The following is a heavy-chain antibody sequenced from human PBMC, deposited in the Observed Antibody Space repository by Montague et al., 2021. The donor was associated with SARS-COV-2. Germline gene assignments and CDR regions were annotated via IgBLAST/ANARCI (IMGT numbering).Heavy chain of an antibody. J-gene: IGHJ4*02. CDR2: IYYSGST. CDR3: ARLTAGYCSGGSCYWGPGFDY. CDR1: GGSISSGGYY. V-gene: IGHV4-31*03. D-gene: IGHD2-15*01. Sequence: TLSLTCTVSGGSISSGGYYWSWIRQHPGKGLEWIGYIYYSGSTYYNPSLKSRVTISVDTSKNQFSLKLSSVTAAATAVYYCARLTAGYCSGGSCYWGPGFDYWGQGTLVTVSS.